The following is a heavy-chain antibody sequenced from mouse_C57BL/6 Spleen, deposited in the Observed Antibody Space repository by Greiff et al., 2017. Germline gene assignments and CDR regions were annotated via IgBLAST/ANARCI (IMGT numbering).Heavy chain of an antibody. CDR3: ARRGSTKVVEFDY. J-gene: IGHJ2*01. CDR2: ISDGGSYT. V-gene: IGHV5-4*03. D-gene: IGHD1-1*01. CDR1: GYTFSSYA. Sequence: DVKLQESGGGLVKPGGSLKLSCAASGYTFSSYAMSWVRQTPEKRLEWVATISDGGSYTNYPDNVKGRFTISRDNAKNNLYLQMSHLKSEDTAMYYCARRGSTKVVEFDYWGQGTTLTVSS.